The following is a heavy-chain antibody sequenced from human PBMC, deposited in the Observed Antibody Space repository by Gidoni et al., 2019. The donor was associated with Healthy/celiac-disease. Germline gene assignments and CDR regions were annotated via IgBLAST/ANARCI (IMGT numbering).Heavy chain of an antibody. CDR2: ISGSGGST. CDR3: AKGELGTKWLVRGVYNWFDP. CDR1: GFTFSSYA. D-gene: IGHD6-19*01. V-gene: IGHV3-23*01. J-gene: IGHJ5*02. Sequence: EVQLLESGGGLVQPGGSLRLSCAASGFTFSSYAMRWVRQAPGKGLEWVSAISGSGGSTYYADSVKGRFTISRDNSKNTLYLQMNSLRAEDTAVYYCAKGELGTKWLVRGVYNWFDPWGQGTLVTVSS.